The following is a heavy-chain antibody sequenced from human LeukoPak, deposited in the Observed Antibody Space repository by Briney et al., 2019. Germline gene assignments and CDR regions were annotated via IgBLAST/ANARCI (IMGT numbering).Heavy chain of an antibody. V-gene: IGHV3-23*01. J-gene: IGHJ6*02. CDR3: AKGGPSGSYNYYYYGMDV. CDR1: GFTVSSNY. Sequence: PGGSLRLSCAASGFTVSSNYMGWVRQAPGKGLEWVSAISGSGGSTYYADSVKGRFTISRDNSKNTLYLQMNSLRAEDTAVYYCAKGGPSGSYNYYYYGMDVWGQGTTVTVSS. CDR2: ISGSGGST. D-gene: IGHD1-26*01.